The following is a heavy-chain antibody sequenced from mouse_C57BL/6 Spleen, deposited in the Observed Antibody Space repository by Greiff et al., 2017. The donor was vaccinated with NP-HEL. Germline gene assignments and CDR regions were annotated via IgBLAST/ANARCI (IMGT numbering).Heavy chain of an antibody. Sequence: QVTLKVSGPGILQSSQTLSLTCSFSGLSLSTSGMGVSWIRQPSGKGLEWLAHIYWDDDKRYNPSLKSRLTISKDTSRNQVFLKITSVDTADTATYYCARSSGSSPKYYAMDYWGQGTSVTVSS. V-gene: IGHV8-12*01. CDR2: IYWDDDK. CDR1: GLSLSTSGMG. J-gene: IGHJ4*01. CDR3: ARSSGSSPKYYAMDY. D-gene: IGHD1-1*01.